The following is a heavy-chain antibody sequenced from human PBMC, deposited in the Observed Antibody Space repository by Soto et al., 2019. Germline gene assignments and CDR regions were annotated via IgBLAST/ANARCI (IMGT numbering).Heavy chain of an antibody. J-gene: IGHJ4*02. Sequence: ASVKVCCKVSGYTLTELSMHWVRQAPGKGLEWMGGFDPEDGETIYAQKFQGRVTMTEDTSTDTAYMELSSLRSEDTAVYYCATQTTYYDYIWTDYSGQGTLVTLPS. D-gene: IGHD3-16*01. CDR3: ATQTTYYDYIWTDY. CDR1: GYTLTELS. CDR2: FDPEDGET. V-gene: IGHV1-24*01.